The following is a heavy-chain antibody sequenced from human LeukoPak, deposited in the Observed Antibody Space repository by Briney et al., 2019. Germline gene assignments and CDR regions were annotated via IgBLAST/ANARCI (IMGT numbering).Heavy chain of an antibody. Sequence: SETLSLTCTVSGGSISSSSYYWGWIRQPPGKGLEWIGSIYYSGSTYYNPSLKSRVTISVDTSKNQFSLKLSSVTAADTAVYYYARQSSGYYYVFDYWGQGTLVTVSS. J-gene: IGHJ4*02. CDR2: IYYSGST. V-gene: IGHV4-39*01. D-gene: IGHD3-22*01. CDR3: ARQSSGYYYVFDY. CDR1: GGSISSSSYY.